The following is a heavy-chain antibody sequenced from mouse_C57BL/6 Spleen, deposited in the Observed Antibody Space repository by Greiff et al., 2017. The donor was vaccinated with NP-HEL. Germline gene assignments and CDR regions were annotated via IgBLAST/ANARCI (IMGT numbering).Heavy chain of an antibody. CDR3: AREMGYYGSSYPFAY. CDR1: GYAFSSYW. J-gene: IGHJ3*01. CDR2: IYPGDGDT. V-gene: IGHV1-80*01. D-gene: IGHD1-1*01. Sequence: QVQLQQSGAELVKPGASVKISCKASGYAFSSYWMNWVKQRPGKGLEWIGQIYPGDGDTNYNGKFKGKATLTADKSSSTAYMQLSSLTSEDSAVYFCAREMGYYGSSYPFAYWGQGTLVTVSA.